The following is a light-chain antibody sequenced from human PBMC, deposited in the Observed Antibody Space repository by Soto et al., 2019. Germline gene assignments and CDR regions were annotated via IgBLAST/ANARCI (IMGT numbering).Light chain of an antibody. J-gene: IGLJ2*01. Sequence: QPVLTQSPSASASLGASVKLTCTLRSGHSSYVIAWHQQQPEKGPRYLMKLNSDGSHTKGDGIPDRFSGSSSGAERYLTISSLQSEDEADYYCQTGGAGIVVFGGGTKVTVL. V-gene: IGLV4-69*01. CDR1: SGHSSYV. CDR2: LNSDGSH. CDR3: QTGGAGIVV.